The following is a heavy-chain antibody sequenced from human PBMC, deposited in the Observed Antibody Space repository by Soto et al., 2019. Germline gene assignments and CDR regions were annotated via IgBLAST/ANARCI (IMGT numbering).Heavy chain of an antibody. J-gene: IGHJ4*02. V-gene: IGHV3-30-3*01. CDR1: GFTFSSYA. Sequence: GGSLRLSCAASGFTFSSYAMHWVRQAPGKGLEWVAVISYDGSNKYYADSVKGRFTISRDNSKNTLYLQMNSLRAEDTAVYYCARTRITMIVVVPSFDYWGQGTLVTVS. CDR2: ISYDGSNK. D-gene: IGHD3-22*01. CDR3: ARTRITMIVVVPSFDY.